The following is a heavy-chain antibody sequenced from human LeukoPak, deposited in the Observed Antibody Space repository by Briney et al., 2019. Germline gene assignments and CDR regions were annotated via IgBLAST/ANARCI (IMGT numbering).Heavy chain of an antibody. Sequence: SETLSLTCAVYGGSFSGYYWSWIRQPPGKGLEWIGEINHSGSTNYNPSLKSRVTISVDTSKNQFSLKLSSVTAADTAVYYCARDRTEMDAFDIWGQGTMVTVSS. V-gene: IGHV4-34*01. D-gene: IGHD5-24*01. CDR1: GGSFSGYY. CDR2: INHSGST. J-gene: IGHJ3*02. CDR3: ARDRTEMDAFDI.